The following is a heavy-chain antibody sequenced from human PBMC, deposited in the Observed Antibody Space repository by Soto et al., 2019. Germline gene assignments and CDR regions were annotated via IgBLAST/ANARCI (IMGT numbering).Heavy chain of an antibody. Sequence: QVQLVESGGGVVQPGRSLRLSCAASGFTFSSYGMHWVRQAPGKGLEWVAVIWFDGSKKYYADSVKGRFTISRDNSKNPLFLQMDRLRAEDTAVFYCARPTYSTTWDGVYFDYWGQGTLVTVSS. CDR3: ARPTYSTTWDGVYFDY. CDR1: GFTFSSYG. J-gene: IGHJ4*02. V-gene: IGHV3-33*01. CDR2: IWFDGSKK. D-gene: IGHD6-13*01.